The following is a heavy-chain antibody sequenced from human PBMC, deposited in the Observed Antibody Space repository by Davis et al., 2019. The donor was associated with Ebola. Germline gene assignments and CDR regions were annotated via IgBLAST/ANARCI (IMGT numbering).Heavy chain of an antibody. CDR2: INHSGST. Sequence: ESLKISCAASGFTFSSYAMTWVRQAPGKGLEWIGEINHSGSTNYNPSLKSRVTISVDTSKNQFSLKLSSVTAADTAVYYCARTTRGTRGSGWFLDYWGQGTLITVSS. CDR3: ARTTRGTRGSGWFLDY. D-gene: IGHD6-19*01. CDR1: GFTFSSYA. J-gene: IGHJ4*02. V-gene: IGHV4-34*01.